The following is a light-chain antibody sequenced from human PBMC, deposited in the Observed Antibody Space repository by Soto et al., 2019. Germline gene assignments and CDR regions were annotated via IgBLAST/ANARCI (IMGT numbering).Light chain of an antibody. J-gene: IGKJ5*01. V-gene: IGKV2-30*01. CDR2: KVS. Sequence: DVVLTQSPLSLPVTLGQPASISCRSTQSLVYSDGNIYLNWFQQRPGQSPRRLIYKVSNRDSGVPDRISGSGSGADFTLQISRVEAEDVGVYYCMQGTNWPPITFGQGTRLEIK. CDR3: MQGTNWPPIT. CDR1: QSLVYSDGNIY.